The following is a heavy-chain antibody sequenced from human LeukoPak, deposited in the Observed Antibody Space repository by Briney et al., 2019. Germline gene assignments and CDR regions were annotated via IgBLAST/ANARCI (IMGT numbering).Heavy chain of an antibody. CDR3: AISIVGATDFDY. D-gene: IGHD1-26*01. V-gene: IGHV1-69*06. Sequence: GASVKVSCKASGYTFTGYYMHWVRQAPGQGLEWMGGIIPIFGTANYAQKFQGRVTITADKSTSTAYMELSSLRSEDTAVYYCAISIVGATDFDYWGQGTLVTVSS. J-gene: IGHJ4*02. CDR2: IIPIFGTA. CDR1: GYTFTGYY.